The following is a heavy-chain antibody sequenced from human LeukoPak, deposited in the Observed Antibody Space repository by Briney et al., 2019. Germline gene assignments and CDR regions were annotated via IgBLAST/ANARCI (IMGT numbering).Heavy chain of an antibody. Sequence: GGSLRLSCAASGFTFSTSWMSWVRQAPGKGLEWVANIKQDGSEIYYVDSVKGRFTISRDNAKNSLSLQMNSLRPEDTAVYYCAKDPRRYSRTGGYFDYWGQGTLVTVSS. V-gene: IGHV3-7*01. D-gene: IGHD6-13*01. CDR3: AKDPRRYSRTGGYFDY. CDR1: GFTFSTSW. CDR2: IKQDGSEI. J-gene: IGHJ4*02.